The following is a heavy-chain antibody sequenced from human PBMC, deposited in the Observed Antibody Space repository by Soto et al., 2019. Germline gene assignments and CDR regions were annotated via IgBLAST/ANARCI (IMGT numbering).Heavy chain of an antibody. Sequence: GGSLRLSCTAAGCAFSNYAIQWWRQAPGKLVEWVAGSWYDGSKKXXAGSVKVXXTISRDNPKHTLQLQXDSLRAEDAAXYYCARGPGRVVVVAALYYFDYWGXG. CDR1: GCAFSNYA. J-gene: IGHJ4*02. CDR2: SWYDGSKK. D-gene: IGHD2-15*01. CDR3: ARGPGRVVVVAALYYFDY. V-gene: IGHV3-33*08.